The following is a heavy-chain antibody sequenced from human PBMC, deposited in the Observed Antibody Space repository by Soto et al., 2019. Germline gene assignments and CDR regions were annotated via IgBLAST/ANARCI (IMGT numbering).Heavy chain of an antibody. V-gene: IGHV3-30-3*01. D-gene: IGHD3-9*01. CDR2: ISYDGSNK. CDR3: ARDNLVRYFDWLPYYYYGMDV. CDR1: GFTFSSYA. J-gene: IGHJ6*02. Sequence: GGSLRLSCAASGFTFSSYAMHWVRQAPGKGLEWVAVISYDGSNKYYADSVKGRFTISRDNSKNTLYLQMNSLRAEDTAVYYCARDNLVRYFDWLPYYYYGMDVWGQGTTVTVSS.